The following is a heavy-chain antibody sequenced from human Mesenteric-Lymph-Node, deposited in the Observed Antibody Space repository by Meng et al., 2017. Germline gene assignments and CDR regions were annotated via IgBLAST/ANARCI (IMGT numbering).Heavy chain of an antibody. CDR3: AKDLEERATMLRGWIDS. CDR1: GYMFTRHW. Sequence: QGQMGQSGSELKKPEASVKVSCKASGYMFTRHWMHWVRQATGKGLEWVAGISYDGDKIYYADSVKGRFTISRDSSKNTVFLQMISLRAEDTALYYCAKDLEERATMLRGWIDSWGQGTLVTVSS. V-gene: IGHV3-30*18. J-gene: IGHJ5*01. D-gene: IGHD3-16*01. CDR2: ISYDGDKI.